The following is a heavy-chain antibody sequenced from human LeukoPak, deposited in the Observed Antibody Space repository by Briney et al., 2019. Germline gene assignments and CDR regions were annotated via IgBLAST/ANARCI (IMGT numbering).Heavy chain of an antibody. J-gene: IGHJ4*02. CDR3: AREGPYGDYFDY. D-gene: IGHD4-17*01. V-gene: IGHV3-21*01. CDR2: ISSSSSYI. CDR1: GFTFSSYS. Sequence: GGSLILACAASGFTFSSYSMNWVRQAPGTGLEWVSSISSSSSYIYYADSVKGRFTISRDNAKNSLYLQMNSLRAEDTAVYYCAREGPYGDYFDYWGQGTLVTVSS.